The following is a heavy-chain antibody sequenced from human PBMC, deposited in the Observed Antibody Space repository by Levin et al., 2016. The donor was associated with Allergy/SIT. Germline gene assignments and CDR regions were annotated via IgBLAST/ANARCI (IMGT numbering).Heavy chain of an antibody. D-gene: IGHD2-8*01. V-gene: IGHV4-34*01. Sequence: ESLKISCAASGFTFSSYSMNWVRQAPGKGLEWIGEINHSGSTNYNPSLKSRVTISVDTSKNQFSLKLSSVTAADTAVYYCARGRCTNGVCMGPTKFYYYYMDVWGKGTTVTVSS. CDR3: ARGRCTNGVCMGPTKFYYYYMDV. J-gene: IGHJ6*03. CDR1: GFTFSSYS. CDR2: INHSGST.